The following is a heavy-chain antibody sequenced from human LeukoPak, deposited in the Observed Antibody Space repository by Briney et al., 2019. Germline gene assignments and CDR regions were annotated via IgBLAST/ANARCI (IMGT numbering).Heavy chain of an antibody. CDR2: TISIFGTA. CDR1: GGTFSSHA. J-gene: IGHJ6*02. V-gene: IGHV1-69*05. CDR3: ARDGSTTDYGDFYYYGYGMDV. Sequence: SVHVSFKASGGTFSSHAISWVRPAPGQGLEWMGGTISIFGTANHAKKFQGRVTITTDESTSSAYMELSSLRSEVTAVYHCARDGSTTDYGDFYYYGYGMDVWGQGTTVTVSS. D-gene: IGHD4-17*01.